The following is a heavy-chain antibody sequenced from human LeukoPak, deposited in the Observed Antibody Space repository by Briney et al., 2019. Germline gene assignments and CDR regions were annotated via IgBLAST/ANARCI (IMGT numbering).Heavy chain of an antibody. Sequence: ASVKVSCKVSGYTLTELSIHWVRQAPGKGLEWMGGFDPEDGETIYAQTFQGRVTMTEDTSTDTAYMELSSLRSEDTAVYYCATDRYGTRFLDYWGQGTLVTVSS. CDR1: GYTLTELS. D-gene: IGHD3-3*01. V-gene: IGHV1-24*01. CDR3: ATDRYGTRFLDY. CDR2: FDPEDGET. J-gene: IGHJ4*02.